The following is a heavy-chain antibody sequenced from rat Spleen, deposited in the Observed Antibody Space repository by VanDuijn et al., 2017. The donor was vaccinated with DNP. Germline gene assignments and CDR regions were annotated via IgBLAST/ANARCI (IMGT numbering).Heavy chain of an antibody. CDR3: ARHRTIMPYYYAMDA. D-gene: IGHD1-12*01. CDR1: GFTFSDYY. J-gene: IGHJ4*01. V-gene: IGHV5-22*01. Sequence: EVQLVESGGGLVQPGRSLKLSCAASGFTFSDYYMAWVRQAPKKGLEWVASISYEGSSTYYGDSVKGRFTISRDNAKSSLYLQMDSLRSEDTATYYCARHRTIMPYYYAMDAWGQGASVTVSS. CDR2: ISYEGSST.